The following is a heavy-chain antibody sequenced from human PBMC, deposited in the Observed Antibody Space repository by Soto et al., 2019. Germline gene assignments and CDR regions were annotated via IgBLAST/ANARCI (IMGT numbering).Heavy chain of an antibody. Sequence: EVQLVESGGGLVQPGGSLRLSCAASAFTFSSYAMHWVRQAPGKGLEYVSAISSNGGSTYYANSVKGRFTISRDNSTNTLYLQMGSLRAEDMAVYYCARNYGGNSSAFDIWGQGTMVTVSS. J-gene: IGHJ3*02. CDR1: AFTFSSYA. CDR3: ARNYGGNSSAFDI. CDR2: ISSNGGST. D-gene: IGHD2-21*02. V-gene: IGHV3-64*01.